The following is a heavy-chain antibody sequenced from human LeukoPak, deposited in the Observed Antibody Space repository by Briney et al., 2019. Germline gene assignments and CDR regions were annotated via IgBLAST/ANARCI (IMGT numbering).Heavy chain of an antibody. CDR1: GFTFNNYA. CDR3: ARAGYGQYNWFDP. V-gene: IGHV3-30*04. J-gene: IGHJ5*02. Sequence: GGSLRLSCAASGFTFNNYAMNWVRQAPGKGLEWVAVISYDGSNKYYADSVKGRFTISRDNSKNTLYLQMNSLRAEDTAVYYCARAGYGQYNWFDPWGQGTLVTVSS. D-gene: IGHD5-12*01. CDR2: ISYDGSNK.